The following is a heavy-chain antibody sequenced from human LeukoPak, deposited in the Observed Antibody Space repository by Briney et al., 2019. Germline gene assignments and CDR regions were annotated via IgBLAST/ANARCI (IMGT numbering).Heavy chain of an antibody. V-gene: IGHV1-2*02. Sequence: GASVKVSCKASGYTLTGYHLHWVRQAPGQGLEWMTLINLDTGSPDTLGKFRGRVTMTRDMSINTAYMELNGLRPDDTAVYYCVTERAMPEKKDFDYWGQGTLVIVSS. CDR2: INLDTGSP. D-gene: IGHD2-2*01. J-gene: IGHJ4*02. CDR3: VTERAMPEKKDFDY. CDR1: GYTLTGYH.